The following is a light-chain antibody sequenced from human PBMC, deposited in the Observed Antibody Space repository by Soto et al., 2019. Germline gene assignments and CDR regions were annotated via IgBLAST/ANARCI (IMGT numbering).Light chain of an antibody. Sequence: QSALTQPASVSGSPGQSITISCTGTSGDIGTYNLVSWYQQQPGRTPKLIIFEGNKRPSGVSNRFSASKSGNTASLAISGLQAEDEADYHCCSYAGRSTVICGGGTKLTVL. CDR1: SGDIGTYNL. CDR3: CSYAGRSTVI. V-gene: IGLV2-23*01. J-gene: IGLJ2*01. CDR2: EGN.